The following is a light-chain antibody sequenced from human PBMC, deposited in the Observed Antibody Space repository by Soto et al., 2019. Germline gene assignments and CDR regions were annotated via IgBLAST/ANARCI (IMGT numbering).Light chain of an antibody. J-gene: IGKJ1*01. V-gene: IGKV3-20*01. Sequence: EILLTQSPGTLSLSPGERATLSCRASQSVSSGYLAWYQQKPGQAPRLLIYGASSRATGIPDRFSGSGSGTDFTLTISRLEPEDFAVYYCQQYGSSWKTFGQGTKVDIK. CDR1: QSVSSGY. CDR2: GAS. CDR3: QQYGSSWKT.